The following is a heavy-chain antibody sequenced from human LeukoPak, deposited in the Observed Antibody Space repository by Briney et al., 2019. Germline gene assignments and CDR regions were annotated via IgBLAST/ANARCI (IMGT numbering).Heavy chain of an antibody. J-gene: IGHJ4*02. V-gene: IGHV1-69*05. D-gene: IGHD3-22*01. CDR1: GGTFSSYA. CDR2: IIPIFGTA. CDR3: ARARYYYDSSGYYDY. Sequence: AASVKVSCKASGGTFSSYAISWVRQAPGQGLEWMGGIIPIFGTANYAQKFQGRVTITTDESTSTAYMELSSLRPEDTAVYYCARARYYYDSSGYYDYWGQGTLVTVSS.